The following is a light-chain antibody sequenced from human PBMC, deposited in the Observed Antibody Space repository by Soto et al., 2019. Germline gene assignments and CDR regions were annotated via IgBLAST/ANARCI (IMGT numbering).Light chain of an antibody. CDR2: GAS. V-gene: IGKV3-20*01. J-gene: IGKJ5*01. CDR1: QSVSSSY. CDR3: QQYDILPIT. Sequence: EIVLTQSPGTLSLSPGERATLSCRASQSVSSSYLAWYQQKPGQAPRLLIYGASSRATGIPDRFSGSGSGTHFTFTISSLQTEDIGTYYCQQYDILPITFGRGTRLEIK.